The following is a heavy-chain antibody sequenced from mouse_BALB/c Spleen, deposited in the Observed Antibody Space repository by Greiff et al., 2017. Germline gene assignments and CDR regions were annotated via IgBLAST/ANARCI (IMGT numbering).Heavy chain of an antibody. V-gene: IGHV3-2*02. J-gene: IGHJ3*01. D-gene: IGHD3-2*01. CDR3: AGQLGLGFAY. Sequence: DVKLVESGPGLVKPSQSLSLTCTVTGYSITSDYAWNWIRQFPGNKLEWMGYISYSGSTSYNPSLKSRISITRDTSKNQFFLQLNSVTTEDTATYYCAGQLGLGFAYWGQGTLVTVSA. CDR1: GYSITSDYA. CDR2: ISYSGST.